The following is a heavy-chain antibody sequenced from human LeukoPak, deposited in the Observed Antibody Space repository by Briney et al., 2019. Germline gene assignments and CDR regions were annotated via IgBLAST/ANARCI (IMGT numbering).Heavy chain of an antibody. J-gene: IGHJ6*02. V-gene: IGHV3-23*01. CDR3: AKGPRGRGVTYYYYYYGMDV. Sequence: GGSLRLSCAASGFSFSTYTMNWVRQAPGKGLEWVSAINGRGDSTFYADSVKGQFTISRDNSKNTLYLQMNSLRAEDTAVYYCAKGPRGRGVTYYYYYYGMDVWGQGTTVTVSS. D-gene: IGHD3-10*01. CDR2: INGRGDST. CDR1: GFSFSTYT.